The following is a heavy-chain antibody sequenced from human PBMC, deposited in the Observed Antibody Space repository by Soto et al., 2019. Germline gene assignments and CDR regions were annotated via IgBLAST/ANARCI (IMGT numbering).Heavy chain of an antibody. D-gene: IGHD3-22*01. CDR1: GGSVSSGDYY. V-gene: IGHV4-30-4*01. Sequence: SETLSLTCTVSGGSVSSGDYYWSWIRQPPGKGLEWIGYIYYSGSTYYNPSLKSRVTISMDTSKNQFSLRLSSVTAADTAIYYCDRVEFFDSTGYLTGVFYFDYLGQGTLVTVSA. J-gene: IGHJ4*02. CDR2: IYYSGST. CDR3: DRVEFFDSTGYLTGVFYFDY.